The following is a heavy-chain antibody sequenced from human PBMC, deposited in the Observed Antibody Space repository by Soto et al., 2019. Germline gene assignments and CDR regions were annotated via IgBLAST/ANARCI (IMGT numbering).Heavy chain of an antibody. CDR1: GGSVSSGSYY. D-gene: IGHD5-18*01. V-gene: IGHV4-61*01. J-gene: IGHJ4*02. CDR2: IYYSGGT. Sequence: SETLSLTCTVSGGSVSSGSYYWSWIRQPPGKGLEWIGYIYYSGGTNYNPSLKSRVTISVDTSKNQFSLKLSSVTAADTAVYYCALHTAMVTRFDYWGQGTLVTVSS. CDR3: ALHTAMVTRFDY.